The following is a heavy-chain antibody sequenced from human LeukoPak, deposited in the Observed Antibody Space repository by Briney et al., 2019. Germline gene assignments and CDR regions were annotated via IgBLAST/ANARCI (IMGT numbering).Heavy chain of an antibody. CDR2: ISRSGSKI. Sequence: GLSLRLSCAASGFTFSCYEMNWVRQAPGKGLEWVSYISRSGSKIYFADSVKGRFTISRDNAKNSLYLQMNSLRAEDTAVYYCARGGTLEYFQHWGQGTLVTVSS. CDR3: ARGGTLEYFQH. CDR1: GFTFSCYE. J-gene: IGHJ1*01. V-gene: IGHV3-48*03.